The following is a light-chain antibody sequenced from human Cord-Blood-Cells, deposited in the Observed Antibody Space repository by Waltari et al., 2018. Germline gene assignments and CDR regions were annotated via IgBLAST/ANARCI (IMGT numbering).Light chain of an antibody. Sequence: QSALTQPASVSGSPGQSITISCTGTSSEIGGYNYVSWYQQHPGKAPKLMIYDVSNRPSGVSNRFSGSKSXNPASLTISGLQAEDEADYYCSSYTSSSTVVFGGGTKLTVL. V-gene: IGLV2-14*01. CDR3: SSYTSSSTVV. CDR2: DVS. J-gene: IGLJ2*01. CDR1: SSEIGGYNY.